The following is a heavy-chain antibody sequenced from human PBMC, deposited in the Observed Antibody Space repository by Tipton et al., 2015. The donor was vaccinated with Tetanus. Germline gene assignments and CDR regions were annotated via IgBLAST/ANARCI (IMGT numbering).Heavy chain of an antibody. CDR2: IYPSDGST. D-gene: IGHD1-14*01. Sequence: QLVQSGAEVKKPGASVKVSCKTSGYTFTHYYLHWVRQAPGQGLEWMGMIYPSDGSTSYAQKLQGRVTMTRDTPTSTVYMELSSLRSEDTAVYYCARAPNRISRAYDYWGQGTQITVSP. J-gene: IGHJ4*02. V-gene: IGHV1-46*04. CDR3: ARAPNRISRAYDY. CDR1: GYTFTHYY.